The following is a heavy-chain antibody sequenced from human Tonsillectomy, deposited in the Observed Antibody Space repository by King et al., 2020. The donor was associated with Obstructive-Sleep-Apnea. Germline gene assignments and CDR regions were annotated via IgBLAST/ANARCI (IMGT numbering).Heavy chain of an antibody. CDR2: ISYDGNNN. J-gene: IGHJ4*02. V-gene: IGHV3-30*04. D-gene: IGHD3-10*01. CDR1: GFTFSDYP. Sequence: VQLVESGGGVVQPGRSLRLSCAASGFTFSDYPMHWVRQAPGKGLEWVAVISYDGNNNYYADSVKGRFTISRDNSNNTLYLHMNRLRPEDTAVYYCARAGDYYGSGSYYDCWGQGTLVTVSS. CDR3: ARAGDYYGSGSYYDC.